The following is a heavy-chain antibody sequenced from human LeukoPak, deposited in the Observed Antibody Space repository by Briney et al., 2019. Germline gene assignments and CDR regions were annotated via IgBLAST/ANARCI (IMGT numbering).Heavy chain of an antibody. J-gene: IGHJ4*02. CDR1: GGSISSNSYY. CDR2: IYYSGST. Sequence: PSETLSLTCTVSGGSISSNSYYWGWIRQPPGKGLEWIGSIYYSGSTYYNPSLKSRVTISVDTSKNQFSLKLSSVTAADTAVYYCARRRKLEGFDYWGQGTLVTVSS. V-gene: IGHV4-39*01. D-gene: IGHD1-1*01. CDR3: ARRRKLEGFDY.